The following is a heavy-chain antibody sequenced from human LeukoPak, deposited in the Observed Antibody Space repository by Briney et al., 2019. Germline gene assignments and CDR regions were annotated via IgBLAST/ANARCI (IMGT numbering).Heavy chain of an antibody. D-gene: IGHD6-19*01. Sequence: GGSLILSCAASGFTFSSYAMHWVRQAPGKGLEWVAVISYDGSNKYYADSVKGRFTISRDNSKNTLYLQMNSLRAEDTAVYYCARGAIAVAGRIDYWGQGTLVTVSS. CDR2: ISYDGSNK. CDR3: ARGAIAVAGRIDY. J-gene: IGHJ4*02. V-gene: IGHV3-30-3*01. CDR1: GFTFSSYA.